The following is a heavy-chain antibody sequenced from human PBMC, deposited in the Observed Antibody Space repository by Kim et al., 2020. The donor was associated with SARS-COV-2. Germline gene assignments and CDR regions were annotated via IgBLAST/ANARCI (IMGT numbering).Heavy chain of an antibody. D-gene: IGHD6-19*01. V-gene: IGHV3-23*01. CDR3: AKGSGAVAGTMV. J-gene: IGHJ4*02. CDR2: LTGSGAST. CDR1: GFTFSSYP. Sequence: GGSLRLSCAASGFTFSSYPMIWVCQAPGKGLEWVSGLTGSGASTFYADSVGGRFTISRDSSKNTLILQMDSRRAEDTVFYFCAKGSGAVAGTMVWGQGTLVSVSS.